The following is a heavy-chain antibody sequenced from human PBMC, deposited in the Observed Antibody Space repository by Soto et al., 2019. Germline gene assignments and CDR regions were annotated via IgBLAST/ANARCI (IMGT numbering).Heavy chain of an antibody. CDR2: IYHSGST. Sequence: PSETLSLTCAVSGGSISSSNWWSWVRQPPGKGLEWIGEIYHSGSTNYNPSLKSRVTISVDKSKNQFSLKLSSVTAADTAAYYCASVRGGYYYAMDVWGQGTTVT. V-gene: IGHV4-4*02. CDR3: ASVRGGYYYAMDV. J-gene: IGHJ6*02. D-gene: IGHD3-10*02. CDR1: GGSISSSNW.